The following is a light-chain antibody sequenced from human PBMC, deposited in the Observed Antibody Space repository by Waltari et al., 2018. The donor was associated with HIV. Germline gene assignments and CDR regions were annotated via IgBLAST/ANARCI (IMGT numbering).Light chain of an antibody. CDR2: DNS. V-gene: IGLV3-21*02. J-gene: IGLJ2*01. CDR3: QVWDNIGDRVV. CDR1: NIGARS. Sequence: SYGLTQPPSLSVAAGQAAKFTCGGHNIGARSVHWYQKRPRPAAKLVVYDNSDRPPGTPDRFSGSNSRNTATLTISRVEAGDEAEYYCQVWDNIGDRVVFGGGTKLTVL.